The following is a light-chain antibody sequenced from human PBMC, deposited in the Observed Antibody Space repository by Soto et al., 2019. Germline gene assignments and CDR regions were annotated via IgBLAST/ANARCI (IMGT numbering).Light chain of an antibody. CDR3: QLYNHWPLT. CDR1: QSVSSN. Sequence: EIVMTQSPATLSVSPGERATLSCRASQSVSSNLAWYQQKPGQAPRLLIYGASTRATAIPATFSGSGSGTEFTLNISSLQSADFAVYYCQLYNHWPLTFGGGTKVENK. J-gene: IGKJ4*01. V-gene: IGKV3-15*01. CDR2: GAS.